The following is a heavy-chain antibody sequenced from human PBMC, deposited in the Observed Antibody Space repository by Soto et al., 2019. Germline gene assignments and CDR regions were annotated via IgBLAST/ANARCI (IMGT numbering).Heavy chain of an antibody. J-gene: IGHJ4*02. D-gene: IGHD3-10*01. V-gene: IGHV2-5*02. CDR2: IYWDDDK. CDR1: GLSLSTSGVG. CDR3: AHRRGFGELLFDS. Sequence: QITLKESGPTLVKPTQTLTLTCTFSGLSLSTSGVGVGWIRQPPGKALEWLALIYWDDDKRYSPSLKSRLPITKDTSKNQVVLTVTNMDPVDTATYYCAHRRGFGELLFDSLGQGTLVTVSS.